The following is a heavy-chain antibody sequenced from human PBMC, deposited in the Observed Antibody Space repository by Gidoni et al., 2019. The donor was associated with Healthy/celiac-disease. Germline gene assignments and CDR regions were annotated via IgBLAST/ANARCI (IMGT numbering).Heavy chain of an antibody. CDR1: GFTFSSYS. J-gene: IGHJ5*02. Sequence: EVQLVESGGGLVKPGGSLRLSCAASGFTFSSYSMNWVRQAPGKGLEWVSSMSSSSSYIYYADSVKGRFTISRDNAKNSLYLQMNSLRAEDTAVYYCAREYSSSSLMGFDPWGQGTLVTVSS. D-gene: IGHD6-13*01. V-gene: IGHV3-21*01. CDR3: AREYSSSSLMGFDP. CDR2: MSSSSSYI.